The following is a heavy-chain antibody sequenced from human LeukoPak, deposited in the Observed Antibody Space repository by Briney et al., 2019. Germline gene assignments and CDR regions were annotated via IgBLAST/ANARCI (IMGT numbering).Heavy chain of an antibody. D-gene: IGHD3-10*01. CDR2: IFGSGGVT. Sequence: GGSLRLSCAASGFTFSSYAMSWVRQAPGKGLEWVSTIFGSGGVTNYADSVKGRFTISRDNSKNTLYLQMNSLRAEDTAVYYCARGRIVYGSGTDFDYWGQGALVTVSS. V-gene: IGHV3-23*01. CDR3: ARGRIVYGSGTDFDY. CDR1: GFTFSSYA. J-gene: IGHJ4*02.